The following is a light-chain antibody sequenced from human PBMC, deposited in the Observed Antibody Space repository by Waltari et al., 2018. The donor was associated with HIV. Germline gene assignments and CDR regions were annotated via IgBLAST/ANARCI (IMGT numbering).Light chain of an antibody. V-gene: IGLV2-14*01. CDR1: SSDVGGYHY. J-gene: IGLJ1*01. CDR2: EVS. CDR3: SSYTTGSTLVV. Sequence: QSALTQPASVSGSPGQSITISFTGTSSDVGGYHYVSWYQQFPGKAPKLMISEVSNRPSGVSDRLSGSKSGNTASLTISGLQAEDEADYYCSSYTTGSTLVVFGTGTKVIVL.